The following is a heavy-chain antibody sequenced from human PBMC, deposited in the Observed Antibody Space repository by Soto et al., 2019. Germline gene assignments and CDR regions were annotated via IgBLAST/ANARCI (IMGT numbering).Heavy chain of an antibody. V-gene: IGHV3-7*03. CDR1: GFTFSTYW. CDR3: AIGSGGQHYYYVMDV. J-gene: IGHJ6*02. D-gene: IGHD2-15*01. CDR2: IGEDVIEK. Sequence: GGSLRRSGTASGFTFSTYWISWVRHAPWMGLEWVANIGEDVIEKYYVDSVKGPFTISRDNAKNSLYLQMNSLRADDTDVYYCAIGSGGQHYYYVMDVLCQVIT.